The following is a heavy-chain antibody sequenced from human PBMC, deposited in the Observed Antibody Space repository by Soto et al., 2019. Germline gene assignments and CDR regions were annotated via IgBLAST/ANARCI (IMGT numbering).Heavy chain of an antibody. Sequence: QVQLVESGGGVVQPGRSLRLSCAASGFTFSSYGMHWVLQAPGKGLEWVAVISYDGSNKYYADSVKGRFTISRDNSKNTLYLQMNSLRAEDTAVYYCAKDPSDCGGDCYPHYWGQGTLVTVSS. CDR1: GFTFSSYG. CDR3: AKDPSDCGGDCYPHY. CDR2: ISYDGSNK. J-gene: IGHJ4*02. D-gene: IGHD2-21*02. V-gene: IGHV3-30*18.